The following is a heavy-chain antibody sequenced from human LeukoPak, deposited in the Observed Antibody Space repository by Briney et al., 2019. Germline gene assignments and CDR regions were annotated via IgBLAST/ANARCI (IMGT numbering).Heavy chain of an antibody. CDR2: ISSSSSYI. V-gene: IGHV3-21*01. J-gene: IGHJ4*02. Sequence: GGPLRLSCAASGFTFSSYSMTWVRQAPGKGLEWVSSISSSSSYIYYADSAKGRFTISRDNAKNSLYLQMNSLRAEDTAVYYCALTTGDYWGQGTLVTVSS. D-gene: IGHD4-17*01. CDR3: ALTTGDY. CDR1: GFTFSSYS.